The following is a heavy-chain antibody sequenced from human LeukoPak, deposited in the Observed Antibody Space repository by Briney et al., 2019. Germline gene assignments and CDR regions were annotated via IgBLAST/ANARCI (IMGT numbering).Heavy chain of an antibody. CDR3: AKDAKYYYGSGSLLFDY. CDR2: ISGSGGST. V-gene: IGHV3-23*01. D-gene: IGHD3-10*01. CDR1: GFTFSSYA. J-gene: IGHJ4*02. Sequence: PGGSLRLSCAASGFTFSSYAMSWVRQAPGKGLEWVSAISGSGGSTYYADSVKGRFTISRDNSKNTLYLQMNSLRAEDTAVYYCAKDAKYYYGSGSLLFDYWGQGTLVTVS.